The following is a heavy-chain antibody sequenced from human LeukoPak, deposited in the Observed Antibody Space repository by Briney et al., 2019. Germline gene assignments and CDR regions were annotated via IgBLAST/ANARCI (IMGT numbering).Heavy chain of an antibody. Sequence: GSLRLSCAASGFTFSSYAMHWVRQAPGKGLEWVAVISYDGSNKYYADSVKGRFTISRDNSKNTLYLQMNSLRAKDTAVYYCARGPPSIAAAGLLDYWGQGTLVTVSS. CDR1: GFTFSSYA. CDR3: ARGPPSIAAAGLLDY. CDR2: ISYDGSNK. J-gene: IGHJ4*02. D-gene: IGHD6-13*01. V-gene: IGHV3-30-3*01.